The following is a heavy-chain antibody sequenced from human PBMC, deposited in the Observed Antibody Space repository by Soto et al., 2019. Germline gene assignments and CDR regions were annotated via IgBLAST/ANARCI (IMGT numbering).Heavy chain of an antibody. Sequence: QVQLVESEGGVVQPGRSLRLSCVASGFTISNYAMHWVRQAPGKGLEWVSVISYDGSNKYFAASVKGRFTLSRDNSKNTLYLQMNSLRPEDTAVYYCARALYCTSTSCYIAVSVLGMDVWGQGTTVTVSS. D-gene: IGHD2-2*02. V-gene: IGHV3-30-3*01. CDR3: ARALYCTSTSCYIAVSVLGMDV. J-gene: IGHJ6*02. CDR1: GFTISNYA. CDR2: ISYDGSNK.